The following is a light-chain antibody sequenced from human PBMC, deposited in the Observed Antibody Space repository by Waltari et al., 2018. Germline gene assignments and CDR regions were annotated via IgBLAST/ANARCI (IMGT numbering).Light chain of an antibody. V-gene: IGKV3-20*01. CDR1: QSIGRY. CDR2: GAS. Sequence: EIVLTQSPGTLSLSPGERATLSCRASQSIGRYLAWYQQKPDQAPRLLIYGASNRATGIPDMFSGSGSGTDFSLTISSMEPEDFAVYYCQNHERLPATFGQGTKVEIK. CDR3: QNHERLPAT. J-gene: IGKJ1*01.